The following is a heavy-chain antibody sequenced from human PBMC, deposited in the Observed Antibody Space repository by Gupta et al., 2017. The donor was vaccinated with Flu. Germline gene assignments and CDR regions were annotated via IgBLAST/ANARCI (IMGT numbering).Heavy chain of an antibody. CDR3: ARAALDTAMARLYSPYYFDY. J-gene: IGHJ4*02. CDR1: GGSISSGSYY. V-gene: IGHV4-61*02. Sequence: QVQLQESGPGLVKPSQTLSLTCTVSGGSISSGSYYWSWIRQPAGQGLEWIGRIYTSGSTNYNPSLKSRVTISVDTSKNQFSLKLSSVTAADTAVYYCARAALDTAMARLYSPYYFDYWGQGTLVTVSS. CDR2: IYTSGST. D-gene: IGHD5-18*01.